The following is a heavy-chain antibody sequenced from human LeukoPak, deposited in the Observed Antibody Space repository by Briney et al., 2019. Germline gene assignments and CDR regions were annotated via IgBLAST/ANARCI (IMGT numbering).Heavy chain of an antibody. D-gene: IGHD6-6*01. V-gene: IGHV3-23*01. CDR3: AKASSSSPQYNWFDA. CDR1: GFTFSSYA. Sequence: GGSLRLSCAASGFTFSSYAMSWVRQAPGKGLEWVSAISGSGGSTYYADSVKGRFTISRDNSKNTLYLQMNSLRAEDTALYYCAKASSSSPQYNWFDAWGQGTLVTVSS. J-gene: IGHJ5*02. CDR2: ISGSGGST.